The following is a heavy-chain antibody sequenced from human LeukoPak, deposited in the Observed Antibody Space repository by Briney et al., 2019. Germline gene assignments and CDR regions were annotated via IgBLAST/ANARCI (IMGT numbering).Heavy chain of an antibody. CDR1: GGSFSGYY. CDR2: INHSGST. D-gene: IGHD6-19*01. CDR3: ARGPSGWHNYYYYGMDV. V-gene: IGHV4-34*01. Sequence: PSETLSLTCAVYGGSFSGYYWSWIRQPPGKGLEWIGEINHSGSTNYNPSLKSRVTISVDTSKNQFSLKLSSVTAADTAVYYCARGPSGWHNYYYYGMDVWGQGTTATVSS. J-gene: IGHJ6*02.